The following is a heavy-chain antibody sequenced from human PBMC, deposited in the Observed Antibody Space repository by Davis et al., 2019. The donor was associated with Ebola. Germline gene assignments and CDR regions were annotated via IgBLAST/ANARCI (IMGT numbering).Heavy chain of an antibody. V-gene: IGHV6-1*01. J-gene: IGHJ6*02. CDR1: GDSVSSNSAA. D-gene: IGHD2-2*01. CDR2: TYYRSKWYN. Sequence: SETLSLTCAISGDSVSSNSAAWNWIRQSPSRGLEWLGRTYYRSKWYNDYAVSVISRITINPDTSKNQFSLQLNSVTPEDTAVYYCARDRAHYLCSSSRCSFGEYYSGMDVWGQGTTVTVSS. CDR3: ARDRAHYLCSSSRCSFGEYYSGMDV.